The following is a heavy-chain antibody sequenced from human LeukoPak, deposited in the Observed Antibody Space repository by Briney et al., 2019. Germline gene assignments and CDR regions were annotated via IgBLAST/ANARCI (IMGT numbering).Heavy chain of an antibody. CDR1: GGSISSGSYY. V-gene: IGHV4-61*02. CDR3: ARDTVVISHDAFDI. D-gene: IGHD3-22*01. CDR2: IYTSGST. J-gene: IGHJ3*02. Sequence: SQTLSLTCTVSGGSISSGSYYWSWIRQPAGKRLEWIGRIYTSGSTHYNPSLKSRATISVDTSKNQLSLRLSSVTAADTAVYYCARDTVVISHDAFDIWGLGTMVTVSS.